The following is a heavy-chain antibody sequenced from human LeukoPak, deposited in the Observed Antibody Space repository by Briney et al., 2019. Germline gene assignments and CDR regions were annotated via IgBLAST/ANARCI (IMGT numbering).Heavy chain of an antibody. V-gene: IGHV3-30*02. CDR1: GFTFSSYG. Sequence: GGSLRLSCAASGFTFSSYGMHWVRQAPGKGLEWVAFIRYDGSNKYYADSVKGRFTISRDNSKNTLYLQMNSLRAKDTAVYYCARDSGYSSGWYDWFDPWGQGTLVTVSS. J-gene: IGHJ5*02. D-gene: IGHD6-19*01. CDR2: IRYDGSNK. CDR3: ARDSGYSSGWYDWFDP.